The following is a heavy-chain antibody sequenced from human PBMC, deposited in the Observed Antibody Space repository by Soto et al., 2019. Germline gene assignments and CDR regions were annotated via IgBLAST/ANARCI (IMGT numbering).Heavy chain of an antibody. CDR1: GGSVSSSSYY. CDR2: IYYSGST. J-gene: IGHJ4*02. CDR3: ARLPWEASGAGGFDD. Sequence: PSETLSLTCAVSGGSVSSSSYYWGWIRQPPGKGLEWIGSIYYSGSTYYNPSLKSRVTLSVDTSKNQFSLKLSSVTAADTAVYYCARLPWEASGAGGFDDWGQGTQVTVSS. D-gene: IGHD1-26*01. V-gene: IGHV4-39*01.